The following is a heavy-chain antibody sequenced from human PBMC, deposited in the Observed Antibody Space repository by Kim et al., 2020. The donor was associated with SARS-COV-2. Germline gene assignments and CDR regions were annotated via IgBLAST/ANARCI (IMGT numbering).Heavy chain of an antibody. V-gene: IGHV1-18*01. D-gene: IGHD6-19*01. CDR1: GYTFTSYG. Sequence: ASVKVSCKASGYTFTSYGISWVRQAPGQGLEWMGWISAYNGNTNYAQKLQGKFTMTTDTSTSTAYMELRSRRSDDTAVYYCARDDAHREWLVRDYYYGMDVWGQGTTVTVSS. CDR2: ISAYNGNT. CDR3: ARDDAHREWLVRDYYYGMDV. J-gene: IGHJ6*02.